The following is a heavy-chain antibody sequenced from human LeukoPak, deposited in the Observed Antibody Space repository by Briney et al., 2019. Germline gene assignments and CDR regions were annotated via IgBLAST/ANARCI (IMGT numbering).Heavy chain of an antibody. V-gene: IGHV3-7*03. D-gene: IGHD3-3*01. Sequence: PGGSLRLSCAASGFTFRSYWMTWVRQAPGKGLEWVANIKQDGSEKYYVDSVEGRFTISRDNAKNSLYLQMNSLRSEDMALYYCVKDKTDFWSGYFDYWGQGTLVTVSS. CDR1: GFTFRSYW. CDR2: IKQDGSEK. J-gene: IGHJ4*02. CDR3: VKDKTDFWSGYFDY.